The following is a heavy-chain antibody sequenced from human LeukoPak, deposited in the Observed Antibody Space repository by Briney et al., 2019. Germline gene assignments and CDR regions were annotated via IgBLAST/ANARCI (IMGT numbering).Heavy chain of an antibody. Sequence: GASVKVSCKASGYTFSNYGISWVRQAPGHGLEWMGWISGHSGNTNYAQKFQDRATMTTDTSTSTAYMELRSLRFDDTAVYYCARGTGTTLFGNYWGQGTLVTVSS. CDR1: GYTFSNYG. CDR2: ISGHSGNT. V-gene: IGHV1-18*01. D-gene: IGHD1-7*01. CDR3: ARGTGTTLFGNY. J-gene: IGHJ4*02.